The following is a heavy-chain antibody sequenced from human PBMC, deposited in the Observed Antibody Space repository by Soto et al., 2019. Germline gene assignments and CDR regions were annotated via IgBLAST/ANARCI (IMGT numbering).Heavy chain of an antibody. CDR1: GYSFTDYG. V-gene: IGHV1-18*01. D-gene: IGHD4-4*01. Sequence: ASVKVSCKTSGYSFTDYGISWVRQAPGQGLEWMGWISAYNGNTNYAQKLQGRVTMTTDTSTSTAYMELRSLRSDDTAVYYCARDRDYSNYFNWFDPWGQGTLVTVSS. J-gene: IGHJ5*02. CDR3: ARDRDYSNYFNWFDP. CDR2: ISAYNGNT.